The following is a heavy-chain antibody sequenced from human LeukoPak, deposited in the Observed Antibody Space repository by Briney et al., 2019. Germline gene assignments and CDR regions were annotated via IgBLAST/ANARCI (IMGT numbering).Heavy chain of an antibody. CDR2: IIPIFGTA. Sequence: ASVKVSCKASGGTFSSYAIGWVRQAPGQGLEWMGRIIPIFGTANYAQKFQGRVTITTDESTSTAYMELSSLRSEDTAVYYCARGGYNRPPFFDYWGQGTLVTVSS. CDR3: ARGGYNRPPFFDY. CDR1: GGTFSSYA. V-gene: IGHV1-69*05. J-gene: IGHJ4*02. D-gene: IGHD5-24*01.